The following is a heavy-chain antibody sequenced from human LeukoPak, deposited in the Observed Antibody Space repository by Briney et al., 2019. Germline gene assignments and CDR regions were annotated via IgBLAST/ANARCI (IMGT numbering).Heavy chain of an antibody. CDR2: ISWDGSNT. J-gene: IGHJ4*02. CDR3: TKVKWAVDCTTTSCPYFDY. CDR1: GFTFDDYA. D-gene: IGHD2-2*01. Sequence: PGGSLRLSCAASGFTFDDYAMHWVRHAPVKGLEWVSLISWDGSNTYYADSVKGRFTISRDNSKNSLYLQMNSLRAEDTALYYCTKVKWAVDCTTTSCPYFDYWGQGTLVTVSS. V-gene: IGHV3-43D*03.